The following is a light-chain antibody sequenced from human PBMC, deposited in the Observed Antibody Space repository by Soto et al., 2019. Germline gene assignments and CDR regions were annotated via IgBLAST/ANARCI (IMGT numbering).Light chain of an antibody. Sequence: DIVMTQSPDSLAVSLGERATINCKSSQSVLYRSNNKNYVAWYQQKPGQPPKLRIDWASTRESGVPDRFSGSVSGTDFTLPTSSLPADDVAVYYCHQYYSNRLTFGQGTKVEIK. CDR2: WAS. V-gene: IGKV4-1*01. CDR1: QSVLYRSNNKNY. CDR3: HQYYSNRLT. J-gene: IGKJ1*01.